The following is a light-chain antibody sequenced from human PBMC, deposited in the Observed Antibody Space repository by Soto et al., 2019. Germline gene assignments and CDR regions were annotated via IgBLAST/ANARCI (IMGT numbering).Light chain of an antibody. CDR1: QGLSSW. J-gene: IGKJ4*01. CDR2: AAS. V-gene: IGKV1D-12*01. Sequence: IQMTQSPSSVSASVGDRVTITCRASQGLSSWLAWYQQKPGKAPKLLIYAASSLQSGVPSRFSGSGSGTDFTLTISRLQPEDFATYYCQQANSFPPPFGAGPKVDSK. CDR3: QQANSFPPP.